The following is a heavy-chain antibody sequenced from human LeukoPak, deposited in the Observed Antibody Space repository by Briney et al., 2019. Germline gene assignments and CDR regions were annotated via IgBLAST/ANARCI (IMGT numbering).Heavy chain of an antibody. CDR1: GFSLRAYD. Sequence: GGSLRLSCAASGFSLRAYDLIWVRQAPGKGLDWVSIINGGGDIMMYEDSVKAQFTISRDNSKNTFYLQMNSLRVEDTAIYYCAMRDRGYGLDIWGQGTMVTVSS. CDR3: AMRDRGYGLDI. J-gene: IGHJ3*02. V-gene: IGHV3-23*01. CDR2: INGGGDIM. D-gene: IGHD3-10*01.